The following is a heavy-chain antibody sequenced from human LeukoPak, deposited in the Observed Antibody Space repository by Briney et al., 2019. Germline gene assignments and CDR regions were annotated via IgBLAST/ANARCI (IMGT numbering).Heavy chain of an antibody. D-gene: IGHD2-15*01. Sequence: PGGSLRLSCATSGFSFSSYAMSWVRQAPGKGLEWVSAMSSSDDGRYYAASVRGRFTISRDTSWSTLYLQMNSLRAEDAAVYYCAKAPVTSCRGAFCYPFDYWGQGTLVTVSS. J-gene: IGHJ4*02. V-gene: IGHV3-23*01. CDR2: MSSSDDGR. CDR3: AKAPVTSCRGAFCYPFDY. CDR1: GFSFSSYA.